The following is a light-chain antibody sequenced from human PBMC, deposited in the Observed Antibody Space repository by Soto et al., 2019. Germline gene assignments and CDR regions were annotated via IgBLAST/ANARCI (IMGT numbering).Light chain of an antibody. CDR3: QHSYNMPIA. CDR1: QNIIRH. V-gene: IGKV1-39*01. Sequence: DIQMTQSPSSLSASVVDGVTITCLASQNIIRHLNWYQHKPGRAPRLLIYAASTLQSGVPSRFTGSGSGTEFTLTITGLQPEDFATYYCQHSYNMPIAFGQGTRLEI. CDR2: AAS. J-gene: IGKJ5*01.